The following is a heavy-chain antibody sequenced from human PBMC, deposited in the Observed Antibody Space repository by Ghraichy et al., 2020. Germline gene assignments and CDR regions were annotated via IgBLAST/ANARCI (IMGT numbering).Heavy chain of an antibody. J-gene: IGHJ4*02. CDR2: IYYSGST. CDR3: ARGADSSGYYYGGIDY. CDR1: GGSISSYY. V-gene: IGHV4-59*01. Sequence: TLSLTCTVSGGSISSYYWSWIRQPPGKGLEWIGYIYYSGSTNYNPSLKSRVTISVDTSKNQFSLKLSSVTAADTAVYYCARGADSSGYYYGGIDYWGQGTLVTVSS. D-gene: IGHD3-22*01.